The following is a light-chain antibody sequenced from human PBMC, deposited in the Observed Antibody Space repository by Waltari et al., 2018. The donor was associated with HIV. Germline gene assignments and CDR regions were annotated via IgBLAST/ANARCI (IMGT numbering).Light chain of an antibody. V-gene: IGKV3-20*01. CDR1: QSISSGI. CDR2: HAS. CDR3: HQYGSPTYT. Sequence: VLTQSPATLSWSPGDRATLSCRASQSISSGILAWCQQKRGQAPRLLIYHASSRAKGIPDRFSGGGSGTDFTLTINSLDPEDFAVYYCHQYGSPTYTFGQGTKLDIK. J-gene: IGKJ2*01.